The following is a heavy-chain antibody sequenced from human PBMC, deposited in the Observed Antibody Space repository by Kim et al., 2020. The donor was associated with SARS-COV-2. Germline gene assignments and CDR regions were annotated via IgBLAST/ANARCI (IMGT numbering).Heavy chain of an antibody. CDR3: ARAENWDIVVVPAALGAFDI. Sequence: SETLSLTCTVSGGSISSGDYYWSWIRQPPGKGLEWIGYIYYSGSTYYNPSLKSRVTISVDTSKNQFSLKLSSVTAADTAVYYCARAENWDIVVVPAALGAFDIWGQGTMVTVSS. D-gene: IGHD2-2*01. V-gene: IGHV4-30-4*01. CDR2: IYYSGST. J-gene: IGHJ3*02. CDR1: GGSISSGDYY.